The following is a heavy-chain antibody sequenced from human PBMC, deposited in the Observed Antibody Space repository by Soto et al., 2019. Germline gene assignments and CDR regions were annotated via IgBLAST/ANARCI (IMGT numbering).Heavy chain of an antibody. J-gene: IGHJ4*02. CDR3: ASPGYCSGGSCYKNYDPFDY. D-gene: IGHD2-15*01. Sequence: QVQLVQSGAKVKKPGSSVKVSCKASGGTFSSYTISWVRQAPGQGLEWMGRIIPILGIANYAQKFQGRVTITADKCTSTAYMELSSLRSEDTAVYYCASPGYCSGGSCYKNYDPFDYWGQGTLVTVSS. CDR2: IIPILGIA. CDR1: GGTFSSYT. V-gene: IGHV1-69*02.